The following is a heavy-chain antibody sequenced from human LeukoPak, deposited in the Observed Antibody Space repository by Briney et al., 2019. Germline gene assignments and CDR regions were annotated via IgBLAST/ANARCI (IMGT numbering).Heavy chain of an antibody. Sequence: GGSLRLSCAASGFTFSSYAMSWVRQAPGKGLEWLANILPDGSQKYYVDSVKGRFTISRDNPKNSLYLQINNLRAEDTAVYYCGRLAHNAWYAIDFWGQGTLVTVSS. V-gene: IGHV3-7*01. J-gene: IGHJ4*02. D-gene: IGHD2-2*01. CDR1: GFTFSSYA. CDR2: ILPDGSQK. CDR3: GRLAHNAWYAIDF.